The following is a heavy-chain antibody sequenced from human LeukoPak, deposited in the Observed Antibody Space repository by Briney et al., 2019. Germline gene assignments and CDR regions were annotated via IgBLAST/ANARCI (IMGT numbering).Heavy chain of an antibody. CDR3: AVYYYDSSGYYYFDY. D-gene: IGHD3-22*01. CDR1: GGTFSSYA. V-gene: IGHV1-69*05. Sequence: GASVKVSCKASGGTFSSYAISWVRQAPGQGLEWMGGIIPIFGTANYAQKFQGRVTITTDESTSTAYMELCSLRSEDTAVYYCAVYYYDSSGYYYFDYWGQGTLVTVSS. J-gene: IGHJ4*02. CDR2: IIPIFGTA.